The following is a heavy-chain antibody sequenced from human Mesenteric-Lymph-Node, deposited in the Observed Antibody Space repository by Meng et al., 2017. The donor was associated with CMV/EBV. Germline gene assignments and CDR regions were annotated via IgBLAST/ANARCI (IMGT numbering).Heavy chain of an antibody. CDR1: AYSISSGYY. CDR2: IYHGART. J-gene: IGHJ4*02. V-gene: IGHV4-38-2*02. CDR3: ARGFPGGSSTSCYSYSYDSSGYHYYLDY. Sequence: PQTLSPTCTLSAYSISSGYYWGWSRQPPGKGREWRGSIYHGARTNYNPSLKSRVTISVDTSKNQFSLKLISVPATDPTVYDCARGFPGGSSTSCYSYSYDSSGYHYYLDYWGQGTLVTVSS. D-gene: IGHD2-2*02.